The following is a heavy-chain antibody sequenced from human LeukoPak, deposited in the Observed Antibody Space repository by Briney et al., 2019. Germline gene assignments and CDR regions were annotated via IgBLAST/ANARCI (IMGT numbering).Heavy chain of an antibody. Sequence: GGSLRLSCAAPGFTFSSYAMSWVRQAPGKGLEWVSAISGSGGSTYYADSVKGRFTISRDNSKNTLYLQMNSLRAEDTAVYYCAKGWEDYYDSSALDAFDIWGQGTMVTVSS. V-gene: IGHV3-23*01. CDR3: AKGWEDYYDSSALDAFDI. J-gene: IGHJ3*02. D-gene: IGHD3-22*01. CDR1: GFTFSSYA. CDR2: ISGSGGST.